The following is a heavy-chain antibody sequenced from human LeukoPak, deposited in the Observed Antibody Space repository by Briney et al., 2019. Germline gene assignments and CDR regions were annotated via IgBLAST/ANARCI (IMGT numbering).Heavy chain of an antibody. CDR2: VKEDGSEE. CDR1: GFTFNSYW. D-gene: IGHD2-15*01. V-gene: IGHV3-7*05. CDR3: ARGGGSPDY. J-gene: IGHJ4*02. Sequence: GGSLRPSCAASGFTFNSYWMTGVRKAPGKGLEWVASVKEDGSEEYYVDSVKGRVNIFRDNAKNSLYLQMNNLRGEDTAVYYCARGGGSPDYWGQGTLVTVSS.